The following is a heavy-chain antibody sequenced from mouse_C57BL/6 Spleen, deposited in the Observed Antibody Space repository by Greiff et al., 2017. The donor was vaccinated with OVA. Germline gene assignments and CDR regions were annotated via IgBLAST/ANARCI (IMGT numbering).Heavy chain of an antibody. CDR2: ISYDGSN. D-gene: IGHD2-5*01. CDR3: ARDSNFAY. Sequence: VQLQQSGPGLVKPSQSLSLTCSVTGYSITSGYYWNWIRQFPGNKLEWMGYISYDGSNNYNPSLKNRISITRDTSKNQFFLKLNSVTTEDTATYYCARDSNFAYWGQGTLVTVSA. V-gene: IGHV3-6*01. CDR1: GYSITSGYY. J-gene: IGHJ3*01.